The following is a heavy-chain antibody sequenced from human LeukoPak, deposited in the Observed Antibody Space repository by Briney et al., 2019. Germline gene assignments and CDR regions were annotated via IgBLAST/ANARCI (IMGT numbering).Heavy chain of an antibody. CDR1: GFTFSDCT. J-gene: IGHJ4*02. V-gene: IGHV3-30-3*01. CDR2: ISYDGSKK. CDR3: ARDRALDY. Sequence: GGSLRLSCAASGFTFSDCTMRWVRQAPGKGLEWVAVISYDGSKKYYADSVKGRFSISRDNSKNTLYLQMNSLRTEDTAVYYCARDRALDYWGQGTLVTVSS.